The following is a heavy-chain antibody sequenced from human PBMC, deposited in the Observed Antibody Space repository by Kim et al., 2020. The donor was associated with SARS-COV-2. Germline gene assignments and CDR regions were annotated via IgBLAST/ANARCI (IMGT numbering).Heavy chain of an antibody. CDR3: ASQPITIFGVVTMRDWFDP. D-gene: IGHD3-3*01. CDR1: GGSISSSNW. Sequence: SETLSLTCAVSGGSISSSNWWSWVRQPPGKGLAWIGEIYHSGSTNYNPSLKSRVTISVDKSKNQFSLKLSSVTAADTAVYYCASQPITIFGVVTMRDWFDPWGQGTLVTVSS. CDR2: IYHSGST. V-gene: IGHV4-4*02. J-gene: IGHJ5*02.